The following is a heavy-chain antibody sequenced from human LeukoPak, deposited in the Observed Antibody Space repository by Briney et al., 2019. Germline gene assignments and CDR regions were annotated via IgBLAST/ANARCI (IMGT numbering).Heavy chain of an antibody. V-gene: IGHV3-7*03. CDR2: IKQDGSEK. CDR3: ARDLWYCGGDCYFDY. D-gene: IGHD2-21*02. CDR1: GFTFSSYW. J-gene: IGHJ4*02. Sequence: GGSLRLPCAASGFTFSSYWMSWVRQAPGKGLEWVANIKQDGSEKYYVDSVKGRFTISRDNAKNSLYLQMNSLRAEDTAVYYCARDLWYCGGDCYFDYWGQGTLVTVSS.